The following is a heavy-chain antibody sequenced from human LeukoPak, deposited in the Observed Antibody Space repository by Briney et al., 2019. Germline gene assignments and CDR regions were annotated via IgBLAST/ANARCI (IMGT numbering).Heavy chain of an antibody. Sequence: GESLKISCKGFGYSFTSYWIGWLRQMHGKGLEWMGIFYPGDSDTRYSTSFQGQVTISADKSISTAYLQWSSLKAADTAMDYCARRGFYYDSSVDAFDIWGQGTMVTVSS. CDR3: ARRGFYYDSSVDAFDI. CDR2: FYPGDSDT. D-gene: IGHD3-22*01. J-gene: IGHJ3*02. V-gene: IGHV5-51*01. CDR1: GYSFTSYW.